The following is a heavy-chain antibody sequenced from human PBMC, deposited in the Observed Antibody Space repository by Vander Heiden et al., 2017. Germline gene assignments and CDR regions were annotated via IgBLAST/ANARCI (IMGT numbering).Heavy chain of an antibody. Sequence: EVQLLESGGGLVQPGGSLRLSCAASGFTFSSYAMSWVPQAPGKGLEWVSAISGSGGSTYYADSVKGRFTISRDNSKNTLYLQMNSLRAEDTAVFYCAKGPGIAARPRGYFDYWGQGTLVTVSS. CDR1: GFTFSSYA. V-gene: IGHV3-23*01. CDR3: AKGPGIAARPRGYFDY. CDR2: ISGSGGST. J-gene: IGHJ4*02. D-gene: IGHD6-6*01.